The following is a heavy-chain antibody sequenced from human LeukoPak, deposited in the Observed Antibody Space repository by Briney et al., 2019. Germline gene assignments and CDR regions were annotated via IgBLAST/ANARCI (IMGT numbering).Heavy chain of an antibody. CDR3: ARAPHSAFWSGYPLATYYYYGMDV. CDR2: INLNSGGT. Sequence: ASVKVSCKASGYTFTGYYMHWVRKAPGQGLEWMGWINLNSGGTNSAQKFHGRDSVTRDTYISTAYMELSRLRSDDTAVYYCARAPHSAFWSGYPLATYYYYGMDVWGQGTTVTVSS. J-gene: IGHJ6*02. D-gene: IGHD3-3*01. V-gene: IGHV1-2*02. CDR1: GYTFTGYY.